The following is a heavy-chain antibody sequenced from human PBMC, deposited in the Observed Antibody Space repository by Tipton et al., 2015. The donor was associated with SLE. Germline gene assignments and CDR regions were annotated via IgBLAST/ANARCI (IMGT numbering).Heavy chain of an antibody. J-gene: IGHJ4*02. CDR1: GGSITSSSYF. CDR2: ISGDGTFL. CDR3: RASHVFDY. V-gene: IGHV3-74*01. Sequence: GLVKPSETLSLTCTVSGGSITSSSYFWDWVRQTPEKGLVWVSRISGDGTFLDYADFVEGRFTISRDNSKNIVFLQMNSLRVEDTAVYYCRASHVFDYWGQGTRVTVSS. D-gene: IGHD2-2*01.